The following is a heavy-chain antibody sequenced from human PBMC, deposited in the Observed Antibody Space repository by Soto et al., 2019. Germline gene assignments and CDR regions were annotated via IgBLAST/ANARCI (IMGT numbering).Heavy chain of an antibody. J-gene: IGHJ4*02. D-gene: IGHD3-16*01. CDR1: GFTFSSCA. CDR2: VSGSGDST. V-gene: IGHV3-23*01. CDR3: AKSHDWWSLRRDY. Sequence: GGSLRLSCAASGFTFSSCAMNWVRQAPGKGLEWVSGVSGSGDSTYYSDSVKGRFTISRDNSKNMLFLQMNNLRAEDTAIYYSAKSHDWWSLRRDYWGQGILVTVSS.